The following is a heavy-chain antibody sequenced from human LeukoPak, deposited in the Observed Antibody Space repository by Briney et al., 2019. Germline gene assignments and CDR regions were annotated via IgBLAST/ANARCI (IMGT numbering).Heavy chain of an antibody. D-gene: IGHD1-26*01. CDR2: ISPGGGTT. CDR3: ARGHLSGSYLFDY. CDR1: GFAFGSEA. J-gene: IGHJ4*02. V-gene: IGHV3-23*01. Sequence: GGSLRLSCAVSGFAFGSEAMSWVRQSPARGLEWVASISPGGGTTYYADYVKGRFTISRDNSKNTLYLQMNSLRAEDTAVYYCARGHLSGSYLFDYWGQGTLVTVSS.